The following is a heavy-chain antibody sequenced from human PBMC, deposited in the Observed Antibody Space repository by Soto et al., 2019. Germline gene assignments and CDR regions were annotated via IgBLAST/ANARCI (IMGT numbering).Heavy chain of an antibody. CDR1: GYTFTSYD. Sequence: ASVKVSCKASGYTFTSYDINWVRQATGQGLEWMGWMNPNSGNTGYAQKFQGRVTMTRNTSISTAYMELSSLRSEDTAVYYCARGFMVRGVIIAYYYYGMDVWGQGTTVTVSS. V-gene: IGHV1-8*01. J-gene: IGHJ6*02. CDR2: MNPNSGNT. D-gene: IGHD3-10*01. CDR3: ARGFMVRGVIIAYYYYGMDV.